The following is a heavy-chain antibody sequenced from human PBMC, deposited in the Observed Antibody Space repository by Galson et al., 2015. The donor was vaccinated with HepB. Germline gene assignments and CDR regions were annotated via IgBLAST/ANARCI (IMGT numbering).Heavy chain of an antibody. CDR3: ARDFRIAAAGTLQH. CDR1: GFTFSSYA. Sequence: SLRLSCAASGFTFSSYAMHWVRQAPGKGLEWVAVISYDGSNKYYADSVKGRFTISRDNSKNTLYLQMNSLRAEDTAVYYCARDFRIAAAGTLQHWGQGTLVTVSS. D-gene: IGHD6-13*01. V-gene: IGHV3-30-3*01. J-gene: IGHJ1*01. CDR2: ISYDGSNK.